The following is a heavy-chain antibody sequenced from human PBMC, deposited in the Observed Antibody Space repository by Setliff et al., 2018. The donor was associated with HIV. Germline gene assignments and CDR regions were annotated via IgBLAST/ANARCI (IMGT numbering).Heavy chain of an antibody. D-gene: IGHD3-9*01. J-gene: IGHJ6*03. CDR2: IYISGST. CDR1: GDSINKYY. V-gene: IGHV4-4*09. CDR3: ARHPRHYNILTGYRYYYMDV. Sequence: SEALSLTCTVSGDSINKYYWSWIRQPPGKGLEWIGFIYISGSTMYNPSLKSRVTMSLDTSKNQVSLKLTSVTAADTAVYYCARHPRHYNILTGYRYYYMDVWGKGTTVTVSS.